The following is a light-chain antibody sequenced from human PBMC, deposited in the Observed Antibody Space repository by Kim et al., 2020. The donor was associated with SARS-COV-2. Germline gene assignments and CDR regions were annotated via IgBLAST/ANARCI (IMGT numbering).Light chain of an antibody. CDR2: YAS. Sequence: LSASVGDRVTITCRASQSIRTWLAWYQQKPGKAPKILIYYASSLESGVPSRFSGSGSGTEFTLTISSLQPDDFATYYCQQYNSPYTFGQGTKLEI. CDR3: QQYNSPYT. J-gene: IGKJ2*01. CDR1: QSIRTW. V-gene: IGKV1-5*01.